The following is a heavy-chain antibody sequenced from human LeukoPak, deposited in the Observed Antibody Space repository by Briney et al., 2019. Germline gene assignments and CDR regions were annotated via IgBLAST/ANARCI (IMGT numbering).Heavy chain of an antibody. D-gene: IGHD2-8*01. V-gene: IGHV3-23*01. CDR3: AKGSTNARPYYFDY. CDR1: GFTFSSYA. CDR2: ISGGSDST. Sequence: GGSLRLSCAASGFTFSSYAMSWVRQAPGKGLEWVSAISGGSDSTYYADSVKGRFTISRDNSESTLYLLIDSLRAEDTAAYYCAKGSTNARPYYFDYWGQGTLVIVSS. J-gene: IGHJ4*02.